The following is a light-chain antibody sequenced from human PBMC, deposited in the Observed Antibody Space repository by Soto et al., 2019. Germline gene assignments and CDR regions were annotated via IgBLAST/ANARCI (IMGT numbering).Light chain of an antibody. Sequence: QSVLTQPASVSGSPGQSIAISCTGVRTDVDGYDYVSWYQQHPGQAPQLIIYDVYNRPSVVSHRFSGSKSGDTASLTISGFQVDDDADYCCPLYTSRTHFFVLGLGTKVTVL. J-gene: IGLJ1*01. CDR3: PLYTSRTHFFV. CDR2: DVY. CDR1: RTDVDGYDY. V-gene: IGLV2-14*03.